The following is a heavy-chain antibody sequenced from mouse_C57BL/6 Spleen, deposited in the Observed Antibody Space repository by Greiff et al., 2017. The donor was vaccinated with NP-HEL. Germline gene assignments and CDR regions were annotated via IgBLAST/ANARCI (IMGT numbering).Heavy chain of an antibody. Sequence: DVKLVESEGGLVQPGRSMKLSCTASGFTFSDYYMAWVRQVPEKGLEWVANINYDGSSTYYLDSLKSRFIISRDNAKNILYLQMSSLKSEDTATYYCARDQGAMDYWGQGTSVTVSS. CDR2: INYDGSST. D-gene: IGHD3-2*02. V-gene: IGHV5-16*01. J-gene: IGHJ4*01. CDR1: GFTFSDYY. CDR3: ARDQGAMDY.